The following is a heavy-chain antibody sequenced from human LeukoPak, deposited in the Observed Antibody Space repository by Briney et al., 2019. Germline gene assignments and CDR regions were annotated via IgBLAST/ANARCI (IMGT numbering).Heavy chain of an antibody. D-gene: IGHD3-10*01. CDR2: INPSGGST. CDR3: ARDGKGGMVRGVIITTWFDP. V-gene: IGHV1-46*01. Sequence: GASVKVSCKASGYTFTSYYMHWVRQAPGQGLEWMGGINPSGGSTSYAQKFQGRVTITRATSTSTVSMDMSRLRSEDTAVYYCARDGKGGMVRGVIITTWFDPWGQGTLVTVSS. J-gene: IGHJ5*02. CDR1: GYTFTSYY.